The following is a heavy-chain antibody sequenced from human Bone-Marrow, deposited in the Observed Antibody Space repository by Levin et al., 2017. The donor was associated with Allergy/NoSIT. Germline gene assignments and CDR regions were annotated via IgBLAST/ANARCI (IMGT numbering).Heavy chain of an antibody. CDR2: TIPIIGTV. CDR1: GGGFKNNA. V-gene: IGHV1-69*06. CDR3: ATDSGDYVGTYYYMDI. Sequence: KISCKASGGGFKNNAITWVRQAPGQGLEWMGGTIPIIGTVNYAQKFQGRVTITADKSTNTAYMELSSLTPEDTAVYYCATDSGDYVGTYYYMDIWGKGTTVTVSS. D-gene: IGHD4-17*01. J-gene: IGHJ6*03.